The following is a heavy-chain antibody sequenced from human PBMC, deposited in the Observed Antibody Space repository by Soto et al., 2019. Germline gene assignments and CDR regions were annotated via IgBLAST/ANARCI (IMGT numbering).Heavy chain of an antibody. CDR2: IYYSGST. CDR1: GGSVSSGSYY. D-gene: IGHD3-10*01. V-gene: IGHV4-61*01. CDR3: ARSGIRITMVRGVIIRPDAFDI. J-gene: IGHJ3*02. Sequence: SETLSLTCTVSGGSVSSGSYYWSWIRQPPGKGLEWIGYIYYSGSTNYNPSLKSRVTIPVDTSKNQFSLKLSSVTAADTAVYYCARSGIRITMVRGVIIRPDAFDIWGQGTMVTVSS.